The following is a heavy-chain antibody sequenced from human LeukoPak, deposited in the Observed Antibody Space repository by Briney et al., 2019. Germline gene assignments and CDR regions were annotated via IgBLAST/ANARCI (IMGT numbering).Heavy chain of an antibody. Sequence: ASVKVSCKASGYTFTSYAMNWVRQAPGQGLEWMGWINTNTGNPTYAQGFTGRFVFSLDTSVSTAYLQISSLKAGDTAVYYCATTYYYDSSGYYVFDYWGQGTLVTVSS. CDR1: GYTFTSYA. CDR2: INTNTGNP. J-gene: IGHJ4*02. CDR3: ATTYYYDSSGYYVFDY. V-gene: IGHV7-4-1*02. D-gene: IGHD3-22*01.